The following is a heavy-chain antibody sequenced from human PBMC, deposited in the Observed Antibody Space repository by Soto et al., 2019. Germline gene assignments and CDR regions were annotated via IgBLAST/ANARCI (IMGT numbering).Heavy chain of an antibody. CDR1: GFTFSSYA. J-gene: IGHJ4*02. Sequence: EVQLLESGGGLVQPGGSLRRSCAASGFTFSSYAMSWVREAPGKGLEWVSAISGSGGSTYYADSVKGRFTISRDNSKNTLYLQMNSLRAEDTAVYHCAKGSSGWYERFDYWGQGTLVTVSS. D-gene: IGHD6-19*01. CDR3: AKGSSGWYERFDY. V-gene: IGHV3-23*01. CDR2: ISGSGGST.